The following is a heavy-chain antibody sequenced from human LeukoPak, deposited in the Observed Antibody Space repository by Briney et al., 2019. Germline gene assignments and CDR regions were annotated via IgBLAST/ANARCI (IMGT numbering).Heavy chain of an antibody. V-gene: IGHV4-59*01. CDR1: GGSISSYY. CDR3: ARAGDSSGWFRQY. Sequence: SETLSLTCTVSGGSISSYYWSWIRQSPGKGLEWIGQIHYTGGTSYNPSLKSRLTVSLDTSKNQFSLKLSSVTAADTAVYYCARAGDSSGWFRQYWGQGTLVTVSS. CDR2: IHYTGGT. D-gene: IGHD6-13*01. J-gene: IGHJ4*02.